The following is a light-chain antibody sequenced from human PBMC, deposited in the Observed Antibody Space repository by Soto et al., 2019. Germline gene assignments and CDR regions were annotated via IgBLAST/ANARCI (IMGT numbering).Light chain of an antibody. J-gene: IGKJ1*01. CDR2: DAS. V-gene: IGKV1-5*01. CDR1: QSIGTW. Sequence: IQLTQSPSSLSASVGDRVTITCRASQSIGTWLAWYQQKPGKAPKLLIYDASSLESGVPSRFSGSGSGTEFTLTISSLQPEDFATYYCLQDYNYPWTFGQGTKVDI. CDR3: LQDYNYPWT.